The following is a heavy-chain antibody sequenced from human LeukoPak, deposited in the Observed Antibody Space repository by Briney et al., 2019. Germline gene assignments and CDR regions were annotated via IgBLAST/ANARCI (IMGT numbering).Heavy chain of an antibody. D-gene: IGHD2-2*01. J-gene: IGHJ4*02. CDR2: IYYSGST. Sequence: SETLSLTCTVSGGSISSYYWSWIRQPPGKGLEWIGYIYYSGSTNYNPSLKSRVTISVDTSKNQFSLKPSSVTAADTAVYYCARQSDSSTSHFDYWGQGTLVTVSS. CDR1: GGSISSYY. V-gene: IGHV4-59*01. CDR3: ARQSDSSTSHFDY.